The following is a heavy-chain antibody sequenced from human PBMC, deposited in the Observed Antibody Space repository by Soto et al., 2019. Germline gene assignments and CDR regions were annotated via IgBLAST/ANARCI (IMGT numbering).Heavy chain of an antibody. D-gene: IGHD3-10*01. V-gene: IGHV1-18*01. J-gene: IGHJ5*02. CDR1: GYTFTSYG. CDR2: ISAYNGNT. Sequence: QVQLVQSGAEVKKPGASVKVSCKASGYTFTSYGISWVRQAPGQGLEWMGWISAYNGNTNYAQKLQGRVTMTTDTXXSTAYMEXXSLRSXXTAVYYCARDYGFGELFDPWGQGTLVTVSS. CDR3: ARDYGFGELFDP.